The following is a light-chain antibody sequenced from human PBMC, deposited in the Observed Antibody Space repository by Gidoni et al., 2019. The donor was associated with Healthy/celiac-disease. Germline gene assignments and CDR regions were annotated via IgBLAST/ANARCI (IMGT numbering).Light chain of an antibody. J-gene: IGLJ2*01. CDR3: QSYDSSLSGVV. CDR1: SSNIGAGYD. CDR2: GNS. Sequence: QSVLTQPPSVSGAPGPRVTISCTGSSSNIGAGYDVHWYQQLPGTAPKLLIYGNSNRPSGVPDRFSGSKSVTSASLAITGLQAEDEADYYCQSYDSSLSGVVFGGGTKLTVL. V-gene: IGLV1-40*01.